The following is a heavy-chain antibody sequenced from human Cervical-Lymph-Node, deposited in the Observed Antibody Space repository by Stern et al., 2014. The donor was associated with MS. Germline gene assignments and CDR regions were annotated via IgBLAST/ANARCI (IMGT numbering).Heavy chain of an antibody. Sequence: VQLVESGGGVVQPGRSLRLSCAASSFGFLSYGLPWVRQAPGKGLEWVAVISYDGSNKYYADSVKGRFTISRDNSKNTLYLQMNSLRTDDTAVYYCAKDPDRRPYYYDGMDVWGQGTTVTVSS. CDR1: SFGFLSYG. CDR3: AKDPDRRPYYYDGMDV. V-gene: IGHV3-30*18. CDR2: ISYDGSNK. D-gene: IGHD1-14*01. J-gene: IGHJ6*02.